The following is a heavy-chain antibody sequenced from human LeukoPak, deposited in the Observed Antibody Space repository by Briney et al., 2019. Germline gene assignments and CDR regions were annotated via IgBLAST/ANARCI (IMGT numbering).Heavy chain of an antibody. CDR3: GRVALDTSMIHY. Sequence: PGGSLRLSCAASGFTSSDYEMNWVRQAPGKGLEWVSYISSSGNTIFYADSVKGRFTISRDDAENSLYLQMNSLRVEDTAVYYCGRVALDTSMIHYWGQGTLVTVSS. V-gene: IGHV3-48*03. CDR1: GFTSSDYE. CDR2: ISSSGNTI. J-gene: IGHJ4*02. D-gene: IGHD5-18*01.